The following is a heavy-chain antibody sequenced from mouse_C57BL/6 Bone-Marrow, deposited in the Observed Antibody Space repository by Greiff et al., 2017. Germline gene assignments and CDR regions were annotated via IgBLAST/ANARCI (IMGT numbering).Heavy chain of an antibody. CDR1: GYTFTSYW. CDR3: ARGGWDRFAY. CDR2: IDPSDSYT. Sequence: QVQLQQPGAELVMPGASVKLSCKASGYTFTSYWMHWVKQRPGQGLEWIGEIDPSDSYTNYNQKFKGKSTLTVDKSSSTAYMQLSSLTSEDSACYYCARGGWDRFAYWGQGTLVTVSA. D-gene: IGHD1-1*02. V-gene: IGHV1-69*01. J-gene: IGHJ3*01.